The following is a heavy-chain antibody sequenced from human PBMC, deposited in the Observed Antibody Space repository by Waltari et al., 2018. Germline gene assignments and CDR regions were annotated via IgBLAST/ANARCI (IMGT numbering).Heavy chain of an antibody. V-gene: IGHV3-74*01. CDR3: VRDLYGRDDV. CDR1: GFTFSTFW. Sequence: EVQLVESGGGLVHPGGSLMLSCEASGFTFSTFWMHWVRHLPGKGLVWVSHIKPDGTSTDYGDSVEGRFTISRDNAKNTLYLQMNSLRAEDTAIYYCVRDLYGRDDVWGQGTMVTVSS. CDR2: IKPDGTST. J-gene: IGHJ3*01. D-gene: IGHD3-10*01.